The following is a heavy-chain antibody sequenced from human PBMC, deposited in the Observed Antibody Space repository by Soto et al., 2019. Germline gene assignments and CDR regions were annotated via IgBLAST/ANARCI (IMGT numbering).Heavy chain of an antibody. CDR2: IIPIFGTA. D-gene: IGHD1-1*01. J-gene: IGHJ4*02. Sequence: QVQLVQSGAEVKKPGSSVKVSCKASGGTFSSYAISWVRQAPGQGLEWMGGIIPIFGTANYAQKFQGRVTITADETTSTAYMELSSLRSEDTAGYYWARDRGRGTTRFDYWGQGTLVTVSS. V-gene: IGHV1-69*01. CDR3: ARDRGRGTTRFDY. CDR1: GGTFSSYA.